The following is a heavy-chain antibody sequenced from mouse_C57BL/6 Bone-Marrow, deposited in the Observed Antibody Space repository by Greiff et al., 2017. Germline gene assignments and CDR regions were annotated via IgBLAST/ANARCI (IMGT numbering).Heavy chain of an antibody. D-gene: IGHD2-4*01. CDR2: ISSGGSYT. J-gene: IGHJ3*01. Sequence: EVKLVESGGDLVKPGGSLKLSCAASGFTFSSYGMSWVRQTPDKRLEWVATISSGGSYTYYPDRVKGRFTISRDNAKNTLYLQMSSLKSEDTAMYYCARQIYYDYDDWFAYWGQGTLVTVSA. CDR3: ARQIYYDYDDWFAY. CDR1: GFTFSSYG. V-gene: IGHV5-6*01.